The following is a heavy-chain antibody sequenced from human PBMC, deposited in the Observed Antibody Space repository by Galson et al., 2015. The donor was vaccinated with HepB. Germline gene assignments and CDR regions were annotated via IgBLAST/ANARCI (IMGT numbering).Heavy chain of an antibody. CDR1: GGTFSSYA. D-gene: IGHD2-15*01. V-gene: IGHV1-69*04. J-gene: IGHJ4*02. Sequence: SVKVSCKASGGTFSSYAISWVRQAPGQGLEWMGRIIPILGIANYAQKFQGRVTITADKSTSTAYMELSSLRSEDTAVYYCARPRYCSGGSCSDFDYWGQGTLVTVSS. CDR2: IIPILGIA. CDR3: ARPRYCSGGSCSDFDY.